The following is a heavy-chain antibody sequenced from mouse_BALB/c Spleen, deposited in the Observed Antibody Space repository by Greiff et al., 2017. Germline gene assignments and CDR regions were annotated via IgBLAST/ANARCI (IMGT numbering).Heavy chain of an antibody. CDR3: ARGLCGNYADYYAMDY. CDR2: ISSGSSTI. Sequence: EVMLVESGGGLVQPGGSRKLSCAASGFTFSSFGMHWVRQAPEKGLEWVAYISSGSSTIYYADTVKGRFTISRDNPKNTLFLQMTSLRSEDTAMYYCARGLCGNYADYYAMDYWGQGTSVTVSS. J-gene: IGHJ4*01. V-gene: IGHV5-17*02. D-gene: IGHD2-1*01. CDR1: GFTFSSFG.